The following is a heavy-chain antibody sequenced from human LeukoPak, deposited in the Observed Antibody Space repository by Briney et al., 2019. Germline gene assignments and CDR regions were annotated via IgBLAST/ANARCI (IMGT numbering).Heavy chain of an antibody. Sequence: PSETLFLTCAVYGGSFSGYYWSWIRQPPGKGLEWIGEINHSGSTNYNPSLKSRVTISVDTSKNQFSLKLSSVTAADTAVYYCARRYRYCSSTSCPKKGPFFDYWGQGTLVTVSS. J-gene: IGHJ4*02. CDR3: ARRYRYCSSTSCPKKGPFFDY. CDR2: INHSGST. V-gene: IGHV4-34*01. CDR1: GGSFSGYY. D-gene: IGHD2-2*01.